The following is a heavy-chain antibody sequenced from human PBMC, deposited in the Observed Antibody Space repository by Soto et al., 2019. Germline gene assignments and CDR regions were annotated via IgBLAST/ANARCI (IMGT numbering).Heavy chain of an antibody. D-gene: IGHD2-2*02. CDR1: GYTFTGYY. Sequence: ASVKVSCKASGYTFTGYYMHWVRQAPGQGLEWMGWINPNSGGTNYAQKFQGRVTMTRDTSISTAYMELSRLRSDDTAVYYCARGGVGWTYCSSTSCYTGRDYHYYGMDVWGQGTTVTVSS. CDR3: ARGGVGWTYCSSTSCYTGRDYHYYGMDV. CDR2: INPNSGGT. V-gene: IGHV1-2*02. J-gene: IGHJ6*02.